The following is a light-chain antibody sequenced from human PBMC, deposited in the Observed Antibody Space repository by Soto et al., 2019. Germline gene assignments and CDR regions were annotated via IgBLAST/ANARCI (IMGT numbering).Light chain of an antibody. CDR1: QDISNY. J-gene: IGKJ2*01. CDR3: QQYDNLPPYT. V-gene: IGKV1-33*01. CDR2: DAS. Sequence: DIQMTQSPSSLSASVGDRVTITCQASQDISNYLNWYQQKPGKAPKLLIYDASNLETGVPSRFSGSGSGTDFTITISSLQPEDIATYYCQQYDNLPPYTFGQGTMLEIK.